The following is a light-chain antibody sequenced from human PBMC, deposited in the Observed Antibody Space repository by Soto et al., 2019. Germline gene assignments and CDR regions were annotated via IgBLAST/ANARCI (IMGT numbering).Light chain of an antibody. CDR3: QQSYSTPPT. CDR1: ESVTSS. Sequence: EIVLTQSPATLSVSPGDRATLSCRASESVTSSLAWYQQKPGQPPRLLIYAASTRDTDVPARFSGGGSETEFTLTISRLQSEDFETYYCQQSYSTPPTFGQGTKVDIK. J-gene: IGKJ1*01. V-gene: IGKV3-15*01. CDR2: AAS.